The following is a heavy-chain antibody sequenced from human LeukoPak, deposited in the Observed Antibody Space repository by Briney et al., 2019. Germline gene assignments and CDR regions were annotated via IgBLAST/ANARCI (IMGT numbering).Heavy chain of an antibody. D-gene: IGHD6-13*01. Sequence: ASVNVSCKASGYTFTSNGISRVRQAPGQGLEWMGCISAYNGNTNYAQKLQGRVTMTTDTSTSTAYMELRSLRSDDTAVYYCARDLADLSYYYYYGMDVWGQGTTVTVSS. CDR2: ISAYNGNT. V-gene: IGHV1-18*01. J-gene: IGHJ6*02. CDR3: ARDLADLSYYYYYGMDV. CDR1: GYTFTSNG.